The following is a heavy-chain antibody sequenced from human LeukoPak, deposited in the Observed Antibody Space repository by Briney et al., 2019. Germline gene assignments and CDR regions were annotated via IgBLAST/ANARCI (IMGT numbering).Heavy chain of an antibody. J-gene: IGHJ6*03. D-gene: IGHD1-1*01. CDR3: ATTLLRASTYMDV. V-gene: IGHV3-23*01. CDR2: ISGSGGST. Sequence: PGGSLRLSCAASGLTFSSYAMSWVRQAPGKGLEWVSGISGSGGSTYYADSVKGRFTISRDNSKNTLYLQMNSLRAEDTAVYYCATTLLRASTYMDVWGKGTTVTVSS. CDR1: GLTFSSYA.